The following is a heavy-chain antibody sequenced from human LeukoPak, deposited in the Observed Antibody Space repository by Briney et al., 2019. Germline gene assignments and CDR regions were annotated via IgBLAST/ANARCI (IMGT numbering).Heavy chain of an antibody. CDR3: AREILAVAGTYAFDI. Sequence: PSETLSLTCTVSGGSISSGSYYWSWIRQPVGKGLEWIGRLYTSGSTNYNLSLKSRVTISVDTCKNQFSLKLSSVTAADTAVYYCAREILAVAGTYAFDIWGQGTMVTVSS. J-gene: IGHJ3*02. CDR2: LYTSGST. CDR1: GGSISSGSYY. V-gene: IGHV4-61*02. D-gene: IGHD6-19*01.